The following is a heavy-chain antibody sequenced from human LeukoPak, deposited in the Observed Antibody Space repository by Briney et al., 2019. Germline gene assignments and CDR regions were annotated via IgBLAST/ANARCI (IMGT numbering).Heavy chain of an antibody. D-gene: IGHD2-21*01. CDR1: GFTFSSYA. V-gene: IGHV3-23*01. Sequence: GGSLRLSCAASGFTFSSYAMSWVRQAPGKGLEWVSAISGSGGSTYYADSVKGRFTISRDNSKNTLYLQMNSLRAGDTAVYYCAKDGRIVVAEDYWGQGTLVTVSS. CDR2: ISGSGGST. J-gene: IGHJ4*02. CDR3: AKDGRIVVAEDY.